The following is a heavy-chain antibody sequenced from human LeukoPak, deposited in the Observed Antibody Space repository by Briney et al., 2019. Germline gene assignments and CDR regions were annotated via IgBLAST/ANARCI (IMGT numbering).Heavy chain of an antibody. CDR3: ARELLWFGEFGYFDY. J-gene: IGHJ4*02. V-gene: IGHV3-53*01. Sequence: GGSLRLSCAASGFTVSSNYMSWVRQAPGKGLEWVSVIYSGGSTYYADSVKGRFTISRDNSKNTLYLQMNSLRAEDTAVYYCARELLWFGEFGYFDYWGQGTLVTVSS. CDR1: GFTVSSNY. D-gene: IGHD3-10*01. CDR2: IYSGGST.